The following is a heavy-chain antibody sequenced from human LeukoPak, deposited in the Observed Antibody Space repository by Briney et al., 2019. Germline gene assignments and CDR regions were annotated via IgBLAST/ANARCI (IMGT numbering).Heavy chain of an antibody. CDR1: GFTFSSYA. D-gene: IGHD1-26*01. V-gene: IGHV3-23*01. Sequence: GGSLRLSCAASGFTFSSYAMSWVRQAQGKGLEWVSAISGSGGSTYYADSVKGRFTISRDNSKNTLYLQMNSLRAEDTAVYYCAKKGASVGATRDYYYYYMDVWGKGTTVTVSS. J-gene: IGHJ6*03. CDR3: AKKGASVGATRDYYYYYMDV. CDR2: ISGSGGST.